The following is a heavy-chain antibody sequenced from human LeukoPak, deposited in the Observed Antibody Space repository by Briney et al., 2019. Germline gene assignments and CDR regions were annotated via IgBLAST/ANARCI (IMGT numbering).Heavy chain of an antibody. D-gene: IGHD3-10*01. V-gene: IGHV4-34*01. CDR3: AREFYYYGSGYTYYYGMDV. Sequence: SETLSLTCAVYGGSFSGYYWSWIRQPPGKGLEWIGEINHSGSTNYNPSLKSRVTISVDTSKNQFSLKLSSVTAADTAVYYCAREFYYYGSGYTYYYGMDVWGQGTTVTVSS. CDR1: GGSFSGYY. J-gene: IGHJ6*02. CDR2: INHSGST.